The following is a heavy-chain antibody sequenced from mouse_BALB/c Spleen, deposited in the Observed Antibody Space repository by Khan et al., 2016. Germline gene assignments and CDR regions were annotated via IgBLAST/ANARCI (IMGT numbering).Heavy chain of an antibody. V-gene: IGHV1S81*02. Sequence: QVQLQQSGAELVKPGASVKLSCKASGYIFTTYYLYWVKQRPGQGLEYIGGINPNSGGTNFNEKFKSKATLTVDKSSNTTYMQLSSLTSEDSAVYYCTRTHDAYYWFAYWGQGTLVTVSA. D-gene: IGHD2-3*01. J-gene: IGHJ3*01. CDR1: GYIFTTYY. CDR3: TRTHDAYYWFAY. CDR2: INPNSGGT.